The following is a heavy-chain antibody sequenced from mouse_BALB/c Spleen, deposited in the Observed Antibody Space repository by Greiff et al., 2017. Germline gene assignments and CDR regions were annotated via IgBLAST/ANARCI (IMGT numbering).Heavy chain of an antibody. J-gene: IGHJ4*01. V-gene: IGHV2-2*02. CDR2: IWSGGST. CDR1: GFSLTSYG. Sequence: QVQLKQSGPGLVQPSQSLSITCTVSGFSLTSYGVHWVRQSPGKGLEWLGVIWSGGSTDYNAAFISRLSISKDNSKSQVFFKMNRLQANDTAIYYCARKITTSYAMDYWGQGTSVTVSS. CDR3: ARKITTSYAMDY. D-gene: IGHD2-4*01.